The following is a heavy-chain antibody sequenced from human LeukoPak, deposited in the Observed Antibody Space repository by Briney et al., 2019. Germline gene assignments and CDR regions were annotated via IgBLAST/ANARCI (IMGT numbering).Heavy chain of an antibody. CDR2: IYYSGTT. D-gene: IGHD6-19*01. Sequence: PSETLSLTCTVSGGSISSYYWSWIRQPPGKGLEWIGYIYYSGTTNYNPYLKSRVTISVDTSKNQFSLKLSSVTAADTAVYYCARGDRKYSSGWQLYYYYYYMDVWGKGTTVTVSS. CDR1: GGSISSYY. V-gene: IGHV4-59*12. CDR3: ARGDRKYSSGWQLYYYYYYMDV. J-gene: IGHJ6*03.